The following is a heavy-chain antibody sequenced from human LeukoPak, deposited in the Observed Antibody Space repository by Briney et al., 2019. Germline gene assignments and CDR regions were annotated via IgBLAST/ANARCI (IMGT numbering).Heavy chain of an antibody. CDR1: GFTFSTYE. V-gene: IGHV3-48*03. J-gene: IGHJ4*02. Sequence: QTGGSLRLSCAASGFTFSTYEMTWVRQSPGKGLEWVSYISSSGSTIYYADPVKGRFTISRGNARNSLYLQMNSLRAEDTAVYYCARDNYDSSGPYYFDYWGQGTLVTVSS. D-gene: IGHD3-22*01. CDR3: ARDNYDSSGPYYFDY. CDR2: ISSSGSTI.